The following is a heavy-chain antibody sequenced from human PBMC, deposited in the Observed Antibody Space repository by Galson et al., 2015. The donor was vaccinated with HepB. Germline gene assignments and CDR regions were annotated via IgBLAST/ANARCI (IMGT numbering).Heavy chain of an antibody. V-gene: IGHV3-48*01. Sequence: SLRLSCAASGFTFSAYTMNWVRRAPGKGLESIAYISTNGATIYYADSVKGRFTVSRDNARKSVYLQMHSLRAEDTAVYYCTRRGPETGFYYYYMDVWGKGTTVTVSS. CDR3: TRRGPETGFYYYYMDV. CDR1: GFTFSAYT. J-gene: IGHJ6*03. D-gene: IGHD3-10*01. CDR2: ISTNGATI.